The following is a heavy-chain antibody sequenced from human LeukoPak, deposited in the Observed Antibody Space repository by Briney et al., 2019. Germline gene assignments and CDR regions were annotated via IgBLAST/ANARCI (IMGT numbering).Heavy chain of an antibody. CDR3: AKDGDYVWVQGYYMDV. D-gene: IGHD3-16*01. CDR1: GFTFTNYA. CDR2: ISGGNNRT. V-gene: IGHV3-23*01. Sequence: GGSLRLSCAASGFTFTNYAMTWVRQAPGKGLEWVSGISGGNNRTYYADSVKGRFTISRDSPKNTLYLQMNSLRAEDTPVYYCAKDGDYVWVQGYYMDVWGKGTTVTVSS. J-gene: IGHJ6*03.